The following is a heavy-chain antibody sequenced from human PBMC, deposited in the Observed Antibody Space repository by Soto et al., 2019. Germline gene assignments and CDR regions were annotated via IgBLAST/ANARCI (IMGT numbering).Heavy chain of an antibody. CDR3: ARDYGVVLTYYDFWSGYYTGGWFDP. CDR2: ISYDGINK. Sequence: QVQLVESGGGVVQPGRSLRLSCAASGFTFSSYAMHWVRQAPGKGLEWVAVISYDGINKYYADSVKGRFTISRDNSKNTLYLQMNSLRAEDTAVYYCARDYGVVLTYYDFWSGYYTGGWFDPWGQGTLVTVSS. CDR1: GFTFSSYA. D-gene: IGHD3-3*01. J-gene: IGHJ5*02. V-gene: IGHV3-30-3*01.